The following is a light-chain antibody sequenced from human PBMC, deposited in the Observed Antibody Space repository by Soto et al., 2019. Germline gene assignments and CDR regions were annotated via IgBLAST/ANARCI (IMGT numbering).Light chain of an antibody. V-gene: IGLV1-40*01. Sequence: QSVLTQPPSVSGAPGQRVTISCTGSSSNTGAGYDVHWYQQLPGTIPKRLIDANSNRPSGVPDRFSYSKSGTTASLAITGLQAEDEDDYYCQSYDRSLTAWVFGGGTKLTVL. CDR3: QSYDRSLTAWV. CDR1: SSNTGAGYD. J-gene: IGLJ3*02. CDR2: ANS.